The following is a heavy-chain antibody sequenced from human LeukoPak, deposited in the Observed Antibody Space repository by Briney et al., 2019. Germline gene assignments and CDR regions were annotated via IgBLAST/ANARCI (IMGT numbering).Heavy chain of an antibody. J-gene: IGHJ5*02. D-gene: IGHD3-3*01. CDR3: ARVGVIISHNWFDP. Sequence: SVKVSCKATGGISSNFAIHWVRQAPGQGLECMGQITGLFATAHYAQKFQGRVTITTDESTGAVYMELSSLRSEDTAVYYCARVGVIISHNWFDPWGQGTLVTVSS. CDR2: ITGLFATA. CDR1: GGISSNFA. V-gene: IGHV1-69*05.